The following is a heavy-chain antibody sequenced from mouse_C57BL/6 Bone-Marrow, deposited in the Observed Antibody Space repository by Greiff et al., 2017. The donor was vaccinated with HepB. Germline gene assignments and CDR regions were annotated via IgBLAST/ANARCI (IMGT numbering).Heavy chain of an antibody. D-gene: IGHD3-2*02. CDR2: IDPSDSYT. J-gene: IGHJ2*01. V-gene: IGHV1-69*01. CDR1: GYTFTSYW. Sequence: QVQLQQPGAELVMPGASVKLSCKASGYTFTSYWMHWVKQRPGQGLEWIGVIDPSDSYTNYNQKFKGKSTLTVDKSSSTAYMQLNSLTSEDSAVYYCARRQGFDYFDDWGRGTTLTVTS. CDR3: ARRQGFDYFDD.